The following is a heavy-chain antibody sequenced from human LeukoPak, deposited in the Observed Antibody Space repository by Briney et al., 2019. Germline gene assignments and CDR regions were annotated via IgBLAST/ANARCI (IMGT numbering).Heavy chain of an antibody. V-gene: IGHV1-18*01. J-gene: IGHJ3*02. Sequence: ASVKVSCKASGYTFTSYGISWVRQAPGQGLEWMGWISAYNGNANYAQKLQGRVTMTTDTSTSTAYMELRSLRSDDTAVYYCARDLPQTDAFDIWGQGTMVTVSS. CDR1: GYTFTSYG. CDR2: ISAYNGNA. CDR3: ARDLPQTDAFDI.